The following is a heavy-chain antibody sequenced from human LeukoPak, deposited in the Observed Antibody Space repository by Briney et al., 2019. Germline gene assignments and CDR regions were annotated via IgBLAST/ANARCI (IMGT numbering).Heavy chain of an antibody. CDR2: INHSGST. CDR1: GGSFSGYY. J-gene: IGHJ4*02. CDR3: ARGRFTIAAAGTFDY. D-gene: IGHD6-13*01. V-gene: IGHV4-34*01. Sequence: SETLSLTCAVYGGSFSGYYWSWIRQPPGKGLEWIGEINHSGSTNYNPSLKRRVTISVGTSKTQFSLKLSSGTPADTAVYYCARGRFTIAAAGTFDYWGQGTLVTASS.